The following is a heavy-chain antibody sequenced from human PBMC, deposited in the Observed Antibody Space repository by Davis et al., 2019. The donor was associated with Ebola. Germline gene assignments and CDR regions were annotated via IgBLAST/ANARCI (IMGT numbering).Heavy chain of an antibody. CDR3: AREGATTHDAFDI. D-gene: IGHD1-26*01. CDR2: IWYDGRNK. Sequence: GESLKISCAASGFTFSSYGMHWVRQAPGKGLEWVAVIWYDGRNKYYADSVKGRFTISRDNSKNTLYLQMNSLRAEDTAVYYCAREGATTHDAFDIWGQGTMVTVSS. CDR1: GFTFSSYG. V-gene: IGHV3-33*01. J-gene: IGHJ3*02.